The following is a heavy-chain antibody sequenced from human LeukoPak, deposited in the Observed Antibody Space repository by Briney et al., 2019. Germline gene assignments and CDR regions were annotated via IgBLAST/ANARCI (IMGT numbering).Heavy chain of an antibody. CDR1: GNTFTSYD. V-gene: IGHV1-8*01. J-gene: IGHJ6*02. Sequence: ASVKVSCKASGNTFTSYDINWVRQATEQGLEWMGCMNPTSGNVGYVQNFQGRLTMTRNTPMSTAYMELRSLTTEDTAVDFWARVRSDYPGRGFTRNAMDVWGPGTTVTVSS. CDR2: MNPTSGNV. CDR3: ARVRSDYPGRGFTRNAMDV. D-gene: IGHD4/OR15-4a*01.